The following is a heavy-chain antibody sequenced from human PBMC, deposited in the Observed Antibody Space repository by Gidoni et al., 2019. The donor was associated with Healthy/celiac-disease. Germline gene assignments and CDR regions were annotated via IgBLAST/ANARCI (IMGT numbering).Heavy chain of an antibody. J-gene: IGHJ3*02. CDR3: ARGISHSGSYWNAFDI. D-gene: IGHD1-26*01. CDR1: GGTCSSYA. Sequence: QVQLVQSGAEVKKPGSSVKVSGKAAGGTCSSYAISRVRQAPGQGLEWKGGIIPIFGTANYAQKFQGRVTITADESTSTAYMELSSLRSEDTAVYYCARGISHSGSYWNAFDIWGQGTMVTVSS. CDR2: IIPIFGTA. V-gene: IGHV1-69*01.